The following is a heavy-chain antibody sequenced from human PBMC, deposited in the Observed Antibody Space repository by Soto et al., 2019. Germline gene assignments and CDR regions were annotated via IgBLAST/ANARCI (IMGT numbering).Heavy chain of an antibody. D-gene: IGHD3-9*01. CDR2: IKQDGSEK. J-gene: IGHJ4*02. CDR3: ARDRRNDILTGYAY. V-gene: IGHV3-7*01. CDR1: GFTFSSYW. Sequence: GGSLRLSCAASGFTFSSYWMSWVRQAPGKGLEWVANIKQDGSEKYYVDSVKGRFTISRDNAKNSLYLQMNSLRAEDTAVYYCARDRRNDILTGYAYWGQGTLVTVSS.